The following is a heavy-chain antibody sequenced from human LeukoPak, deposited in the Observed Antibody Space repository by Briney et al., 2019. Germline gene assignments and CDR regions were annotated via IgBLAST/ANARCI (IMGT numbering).Heavy chain of an antibody. CDR1: GGSISSYY. CDR3: ARLKGAKRGYNWFDP. D-gene: IGHD1-26*01. V-gene: IGHV4-4*09. CDR2: IYTSGST. J-gene: IGHJ5*02. Sequence: SETLSLTCTVSGGSISSYYWSWIRQPPGKGLEWIGYIYTSGSTNYNPSLKSRVTISVDTSKNQFSLKLSSVTAADTAVYYCARLKGAKRGYNWFDPRGQGTLVPVSS.